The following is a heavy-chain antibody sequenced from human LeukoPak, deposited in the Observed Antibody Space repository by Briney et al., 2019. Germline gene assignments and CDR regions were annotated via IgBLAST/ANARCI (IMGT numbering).Heavy chain of an antibody. Sequence: GESLKISCKGSGYSFTSYWIGWVRQMPGKGLEWMGIIYPGDSDTRYSPSFQGQVTISADKSISTAYLQWSSLKASDTAMYYCARDSSGYYYVRAFDYWGQGTLVTVSS. CDR1: GYSFTSYW. CDR3: ARDSSGYYYVRAFDY. D-gene: IGHD3-22*01. CDR2: IYPGDSDT. J-gene: IGHJ4*02. V-gene: IGHV5-51*01.